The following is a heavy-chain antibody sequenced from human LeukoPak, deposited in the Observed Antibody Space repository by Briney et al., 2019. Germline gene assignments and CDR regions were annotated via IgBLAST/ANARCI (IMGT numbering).Heavy chain of an antibody. V-gene: IGHV4-34*01. J-gene: IGHJ6*02. CDR3: ARGLYDSSGYYFYYYYGMDV. D-gene: IGHD3-22*01. CDR1: GGSISSYY. Sequence: PSETLSLTCTVSGGSISSYYWSWIRQPPGKGLEWIGEINHSGSTNYNPSLKSRVTISVDTSKNQFSLKLSSVTAADTAVYYCARGLYDSSGYYFYYYYGMDVWGQGTTVTVSS. CDR2: INHSGST.